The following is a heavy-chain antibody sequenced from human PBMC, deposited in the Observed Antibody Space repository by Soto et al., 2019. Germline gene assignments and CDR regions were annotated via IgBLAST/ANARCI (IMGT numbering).Heavy chain of an antibody. J-gene: IGHJ4*02. CDR2: IRVSGGST. D-gene: IGHD2-2*01. Sequence: GGSLRLSCAASRFNFSCYAMCWVRQAPGKGLEWVSSIRVSGGSTSYADSVKGRITISRSNSNNTLNLHMYILSLQAADVFHCAKDGYSITRNKPLDYWGQGXLVTVSS. CDR1: RFNFSCYA. CDR3: AKDGYSITRNKPLDY. V-gene: IGHV3-23*01.